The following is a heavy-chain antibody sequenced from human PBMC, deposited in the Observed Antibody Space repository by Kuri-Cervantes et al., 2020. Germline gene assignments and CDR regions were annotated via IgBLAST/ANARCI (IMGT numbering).Heavy chain of an antibody. CDR1: GGSFSGYY. J-gene: IGHJ4*02. CDR2: IYYSGST. Sequence: SETLSLTCAVYGGSFSGYYWSWIRQPPGKGLEWIGYIYYSGSTNYNPSLKSRVTISVDTSKNQFSLKLSSVTAADTAVYYCARATESRFCSGGSCYDYWGQGTLVTVSS. CDR3: ARATESRFCSGGSCYDY. D-gene: IGHD2-15*01. V-gene: IGHV4-59*01.